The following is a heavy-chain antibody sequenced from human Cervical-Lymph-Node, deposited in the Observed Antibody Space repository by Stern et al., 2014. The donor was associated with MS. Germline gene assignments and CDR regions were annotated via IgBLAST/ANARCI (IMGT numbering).Heavy chain of an antibody. CDR2: IIPVFGPP. V-gene: IGHV1-69*01. D-gene: IGHD1-14*01. Sequence: VQLVESGAEVQKPGSSVKVSCKASGDTSNTDAIHWVRQAPGQGLEWMGGIIPVFGPPAYEQRFKGRVSIAADESTATDYMELSSLRSDDTAVYYCARGASSAAWYKHAVDVWGQGTTVTVSS. J-gene: IGHJ6*02. CDR3: ARGASSAAWYKHAVDV. CDR1: GDTSNTDA.